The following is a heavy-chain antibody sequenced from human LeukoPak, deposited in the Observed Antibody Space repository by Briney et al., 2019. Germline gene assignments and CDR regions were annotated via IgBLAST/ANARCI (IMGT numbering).Heavy chain of an antibody. D-gene: IGHD5-18*01. CDR3: ARHGFSYGHVDPSFDY. Sequence: GESLKISCKCSGYSFTSYWIGWVRQMPGKGLEWMGMIYPGDSDTRYRPSFHGQVTISADKSISTAYLQWSGLKASDTAMYYCARHGFSYGHVDPSFDYWGQGTLVTVSS. CDR1: GYSFTSYW. CDR2: IYPGDSDT. V-gene: IGHV5-51*01. J-gene: IGHJ4*02.